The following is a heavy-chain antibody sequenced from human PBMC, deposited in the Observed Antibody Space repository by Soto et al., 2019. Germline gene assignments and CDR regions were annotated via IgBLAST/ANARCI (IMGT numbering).Heavy chain of an antibody. CDR1: GGSVSSSSYY. CDR2: VYYSGST. J-gene: IGHJ3*02. CDR3: ARGLPAAIDIGAFDI. Sequence: PSETLSLTCTVSGGSVSSSSYYWGWVRQPPGKGLEWIGYVYYSGSTNYNPSLKRRVTISVDTSKSQFFLSLSSVTAADTAVYYCARGLPAAIDIGAFDIWGQGTMVTVSS. V-gene: IGHV4-61*01. D-gene: IGHD2-2*01.